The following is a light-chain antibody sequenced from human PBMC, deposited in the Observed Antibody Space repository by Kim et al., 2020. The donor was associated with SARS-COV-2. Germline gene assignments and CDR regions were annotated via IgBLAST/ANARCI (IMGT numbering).Light chain of an antibody. CDR3: QSYDDTLSGSV. CDR1: VSTIGAGYD. Sequence: QWCTISCTGTVSTIGAGYDVHCYHQLPGAAPKLIIHGNDNRPSGVPARISGSKSGASAALAITGLQAEDEGDYYCQSYDDTLSGSVFGGGTQLTVL. CDR2: GND. J-gene: IGLJ3*02. V-gene: IGLV1-40*01.